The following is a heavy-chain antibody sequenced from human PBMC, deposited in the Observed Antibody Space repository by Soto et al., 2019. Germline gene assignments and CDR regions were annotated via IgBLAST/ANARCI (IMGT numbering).Heavy chain of an antibody. V-gene: IGHV4-4*02. J-gene: IGHJ4*02. CDR2: IYHSGST. Sequence: QVQLQESGPGLVKPSGTLSLTCAVSGDSISSDKWWSWIRQPPGKGLQWIGEIYHSGSTKYNPSLKSRVIISVDKSKNQFSLKLSSVTDADTAVYYCARGETQQQRDYRGQGTLVTVSS. CDR1: GDSISSDKW. D-gene: IGHD6-13*01. CDR3: ARGETQQQRDY.